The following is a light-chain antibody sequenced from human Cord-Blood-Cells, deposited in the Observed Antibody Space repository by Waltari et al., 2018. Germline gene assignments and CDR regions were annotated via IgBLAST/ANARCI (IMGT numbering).Light chain of an antibody. CDR3: CSYAGSYTYV. V-gene: IGLV2-11*01. CDR2: DVS. J-gene: IGLJ1*01. Sequence: QSALTQPRSVSGSPGQSVTISCTGTSSDVGGYNYVSWYQQHPAKAPKLRIYDVSRRRSGVPDRFSGCKSGNTASLTISGRQSEDEADYYCCSYAGSYTYVFGTGTKVTVL. CDR1: SSDVGGYNY.